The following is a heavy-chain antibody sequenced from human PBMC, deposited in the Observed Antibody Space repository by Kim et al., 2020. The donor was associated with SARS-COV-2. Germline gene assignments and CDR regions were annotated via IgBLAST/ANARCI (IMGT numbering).Heavy chain of an antibody. V-gene: IGHV3-33*06. J-gene: IGHJ4*02. CDR3: AKRLDSRWYFFHY. D-gene: IGHD6-13*01. Sequence: YSDSVKGRFTISRDNSKNTLYLQMNSLRAEDTAVYYCAKRLDSRWYFFHYWGQGTLVTVSS.